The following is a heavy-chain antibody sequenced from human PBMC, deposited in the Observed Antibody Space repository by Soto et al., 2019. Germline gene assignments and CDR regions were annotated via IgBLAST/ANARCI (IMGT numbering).Heavy chain of an antibody. D-gene: IGHD1-26*01. J-gene: IGHJ1*01. V-gene: IGHV3-49*04. CDR2: IRSKAYGGTT. Sequence: GGSLRLSCTASGFTFGDYAMSWVRQAPGKGLEWVGFIRSKAYGGTTEYAASVKGRFTISRDDSKSIAYLQMNSLKTEDTAVYYCTRASGSYSPEYFQHWGQGTLVTVSS. CDR1: GFTFGDYA. CDR3: TRASGSYSPEYFQH.